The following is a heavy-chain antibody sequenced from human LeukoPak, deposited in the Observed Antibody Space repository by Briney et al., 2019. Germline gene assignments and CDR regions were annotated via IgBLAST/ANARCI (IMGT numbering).Heavy chain of an antibody. D-gene: IGHD3-9*01. J-gene: IGHJ4*02. CDR3: AKDHLTLYYDILTGYYSDY. CDR1: GFTFSSYG. CDR2: ISGSGGST. Sequence: GGSLRLSCAASGFTFSSYGMSWVRQAPGKGLEWVSAISGSGGSTYYADSVKGRFTISRDNSKNTLYLQMNSLRAEDTAVYYCAKDHLTLYYDILTGYYSDYWGQGTLVTVSS. V-gene: IGHV3-23*01.